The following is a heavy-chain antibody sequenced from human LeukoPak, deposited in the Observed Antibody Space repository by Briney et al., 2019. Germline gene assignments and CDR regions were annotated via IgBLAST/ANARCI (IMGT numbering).Heavy chain of an antibody. J-gene: IGHJ6*03. CDR1: GFTFSDYY. Sequence: GGSLRLSCAASGFTFSDYYMSWIRQAPGKGLEWVSYISSSGSTIYYADSVKGRFTISRDNAKNSLYLQMNSLRAEDTAVYYCARVVYYYDSSGYDENYYYYYMDVWGKGTTVTISS. CDR2: ISSSGSTI. V-gene: IGHV3-11*01. D-gene: IGHD3-22*01. CDR3: ARVVYYYDSSGYDENYYYYYMDV.